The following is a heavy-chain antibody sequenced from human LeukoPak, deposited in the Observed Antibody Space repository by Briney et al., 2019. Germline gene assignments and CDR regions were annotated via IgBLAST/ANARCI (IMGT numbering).Heavy chain of an antibody. V-gene: IGHV3-30*01. CDR3: ARDIRTSGWYGPDS. J-gene: IGHJ4*02. D-gene: IGHD6-19*01. CDR1: GFTFSSYA. CDR2: LSWDGTDK. Sequence: GGSLRLSCAASGFTFSSYAMHWVRQAPGKGLEWVAVLSWDGTDKNHAASVRGRFTVYRDNSKNTLYLQMNSLRVEDTALYYCARDIRTSGWYGPDSCGQGTLVTVSS.